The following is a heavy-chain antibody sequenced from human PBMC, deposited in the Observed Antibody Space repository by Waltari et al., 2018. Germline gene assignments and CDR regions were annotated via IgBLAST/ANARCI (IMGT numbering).Heavy chain of an antibody. V-gene: IGHV3-33*08. J-gene: IGHJ4*02. Sequence: VQLVESGGGLVQPGRSLRLSCAASGFTFSSYGMHWVRQAPGKGLGWVAVIGYVGSIKYYADSGKGRFTISRDNSKNTLYRQMNSLRAEDTSVYYCARGTVTTDYFDYLGQGTLVTVSS. CDR1: GFTFSSYG. D-gene: IGHD4-4*01. CDR3: ARGTVTTDYFDY. CDR2: IGYVGSIK.